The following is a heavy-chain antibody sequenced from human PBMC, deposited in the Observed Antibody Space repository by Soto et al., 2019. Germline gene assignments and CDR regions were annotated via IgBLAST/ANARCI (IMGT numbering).Heavy chain of an antibody. V-gene: IGHV4-30-4*01. Sequence: KASETLSLTCTVSGGSISSGDYYWSWIRQPPGKGLEWIGYIYYSGSTYYNPSLKSRVTISVDTSKNQFSLKLSSVTAADTAVYYCAREGHRNPLFDPWGQGTLVTVSS. CDR1: GGSISSGDYY. J-gene: IGHJ5*02. CDR2: IYYSGST. CDR3: AREGHRNPLFDP.